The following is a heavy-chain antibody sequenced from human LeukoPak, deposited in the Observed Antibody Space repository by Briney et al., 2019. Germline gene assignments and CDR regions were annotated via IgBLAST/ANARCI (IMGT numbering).Heavy chain of an antibody. V-gene: IGHV3-11*01. CDR2: ITMTGSVI. Sequence: GGSLRLACAASGFAFRDYYMSWIRQAPGKGLEWISYITMTGSVIQYSDSVKGRFTTSRDNAKNSLYLQMNSLRAEDTAVYYCARGGWSRGWFDPWGQGTLVTVSS. CDR3: ARGGWSRGWFDP. CDR1: GFAFRDYY. D-gene: IGHD6-19*01. J-gene: IGHJ5*02.